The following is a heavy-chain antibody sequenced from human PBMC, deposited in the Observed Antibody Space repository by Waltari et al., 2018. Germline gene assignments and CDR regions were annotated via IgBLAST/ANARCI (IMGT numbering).Heavy chain of an antibody. CDR1: GYSFTSYW. CDR2: SYPGDSDT. V-gene: IGHV5-51*01. Sequence: EVQLVQSGAEVKKPGESLKISCKGSGYSFTSYWIGWVRQMPGKGLEWMGISYPGDSDTRDSPSFQGQVTISADKSISTAYLQWSSLKASDTAMYYWARGLLRFLEWSQNWFDPWGQGTLVTVSS. J-gene: IGHJ5*02. CDR3: ARGLLRFLEWSQNWFDP. D-gene: IGHD3-3*01.